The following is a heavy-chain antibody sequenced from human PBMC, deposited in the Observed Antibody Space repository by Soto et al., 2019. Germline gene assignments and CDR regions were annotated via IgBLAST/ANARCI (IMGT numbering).Heavy chain of an antibody. V-gene: IGHV4-4*02. CDR2: MYHTGTT. CDR1: GGSISSDNW. CDR3: ARGSTGAGARQYYFEY. D-gene: IGHD2-2*01. Sequence: QVQLQESGPGLVKPSGTLSLTCAVSGGSISSDNWWSRVRQSPGKGLEWIGEMYHTGTTNYNPSLESRVIISVDKSKNLFSLKLSSVTAADSALYYCARGSTGAGARQYYFEYWGQGTLVTVSS. J-gene: IGHJ4*02.